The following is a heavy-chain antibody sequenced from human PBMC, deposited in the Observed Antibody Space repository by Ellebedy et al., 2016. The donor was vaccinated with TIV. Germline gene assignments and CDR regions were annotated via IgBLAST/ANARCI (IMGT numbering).Heavy chain of an antibody. Sequence: ASVKVSCKASGYTFTSYYMQWVRQAPGQGLEWMAIINPSGGSTSYAQKFQGRVTMTRDTSTSTVYMELSSLRSEDTALYYCARDSSLPRTRILTGYWCDAFDIWGQGTMVTVSS. D-gene: IGHD3-9*01. J-gene: IGHJ3*02. CDR1: GYTFTSYY. CDR3: ARDSSLPRTRILTGYWCDAFDI. CDR2: INPSGGST. V-gene: IGHV1-46*01.